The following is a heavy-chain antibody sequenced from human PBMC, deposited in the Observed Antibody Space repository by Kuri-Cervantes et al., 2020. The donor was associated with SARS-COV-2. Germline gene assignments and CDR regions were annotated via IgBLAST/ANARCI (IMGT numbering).Heavy chain of an antibody. J-gene: IGHJ4*02. V-gene: IGHV1-2*02. Sequence: ASVKVSCKASGYTFTGSYMHWVRQAPGQGLEWMGWINPDSGGTNYAQKFQGRVTMTRDTSISTAYMELSRLRSDDTAVYYCARVPGIYSYGPPHFDYWGQGTLVTVSS. D-gene: IGHD5-18*01. CDR2: INPDSGGT. CDR3: ARVPGIYSYGPPHFDY. CDR1: GYTFTGSY.